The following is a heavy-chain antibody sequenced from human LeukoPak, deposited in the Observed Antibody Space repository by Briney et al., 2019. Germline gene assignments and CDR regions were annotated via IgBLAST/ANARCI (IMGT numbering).Heavy chain of an antibody. CDR2: IYTSGIT. CDR3: ARVTYVTTFRDYYYYMDV. J-gene: IGHJ6*03. CDR1: GGSISSYH. V-gene: IGHV4-4*07. D-gene: IGHD4-11*01. Sequence: SETLSLTCTVSGGSISSYHWSWIRQPAGKGLEWIGRIYTSGITDYNPSLKSRVTMSVDTSKNQFSLKLSSVTAADTAIYYCARVTYVTTFRDYYYYMDVWGKGTTVTVSS.